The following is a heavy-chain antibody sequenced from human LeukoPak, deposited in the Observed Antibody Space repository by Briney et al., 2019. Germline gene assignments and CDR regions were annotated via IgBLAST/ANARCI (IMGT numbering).Heavy chain of an antibody. CDR3: ASIHYYDSSGYYIDY. Sequence: ASVKVSCKASSYTFTSDGISWVRQAPRQGLEWMGWISAYNGNTNYAQKLQGRVTMTTDTSTSTAYMELRSLRSDDTAVYYCASIHYYDSSGYYIDYWGQGTLVTVSS. CDR2: ISAYNGNT. D-gene: IGHD3-22*01. V-gene: IGHV1-18*01. CDR1: SYTFTSDG. J-gene: IGHJ4*02.